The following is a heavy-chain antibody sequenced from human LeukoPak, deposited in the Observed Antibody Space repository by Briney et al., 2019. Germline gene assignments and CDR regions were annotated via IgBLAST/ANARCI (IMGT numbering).Heavy chain of an antibody. D-gene: IGHD3-16*01. CDR1: GGSISSYF. V-gene: IGHV4-59*01. J-gene: IGHJ3*02. Sequence: PSETLSLTCTVSGGSISSYFWLWIRQPPGKGLEWIGYVYYSGSTNYNPSLKSRVTIPVDTSKKQFSLKLSSATAADTAVYYCARVLDLSKRGLDAFDIWGQGTMVTVSS. CDR3: ARVLDLSKRGLDAFDI. CDR2: VYYSGST.